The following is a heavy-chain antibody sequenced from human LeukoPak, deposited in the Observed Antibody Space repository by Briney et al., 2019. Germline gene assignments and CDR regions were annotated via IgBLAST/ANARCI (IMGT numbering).Heavy chain of an antibody. J-gene: IGHJ4*02. CDR3: ARDSGAVEDTGVGFDY. V-gene: IGHV4-61*02. CDR2: IYTSGST. D-gene: IGHD2-8*02. Sequence: SETLSLTCTVSGGYISSGTYYWHWIRQPAGKGLEWIGRIYTSGSTNYNPSLKSRVTISVDTSKNQFSLKLSSVTAADTAVYYCARDSGAVEDTGVGFDYWGQGTLVTVSS. CDR1: GGYISSGTYY.